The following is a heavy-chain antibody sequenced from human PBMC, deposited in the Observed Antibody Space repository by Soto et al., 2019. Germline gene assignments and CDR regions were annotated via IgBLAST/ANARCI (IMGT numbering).Heavy chain of an antibody. CDR3: ARPRTYNWNDPFDY. V-gene: IGHV1-18*01. CDR1: GYTFTHYG. CDR2: ISAYTGNT. J-gene: IGHJ4*02. D-gene: IGHD1-20*01. Sequence: GASVKVSCKASGYTFTHYGIIWVRQAPGQGLEWLAWISAYTGNTNYSQNFQDRVTVTRDTYASTAYLELSSLRSDDTAVYYCARPRTYNWNDPFDYWGQGTLVTVSS.